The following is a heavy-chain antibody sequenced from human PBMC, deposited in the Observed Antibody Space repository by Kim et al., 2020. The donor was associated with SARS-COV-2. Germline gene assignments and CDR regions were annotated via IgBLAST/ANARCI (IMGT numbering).Heavy chain of an antibody. CDR2: NGNT. CDR3: ARNYGMDV. J-gene: IGHJ6*02. Sequence: NGNTKYSQKVQGRVTITRDTSASTAYMELSSLRSEDTAVYYCARNYGMDVWGQGTTVTVSS. V-gene: IGHV1-3*01.